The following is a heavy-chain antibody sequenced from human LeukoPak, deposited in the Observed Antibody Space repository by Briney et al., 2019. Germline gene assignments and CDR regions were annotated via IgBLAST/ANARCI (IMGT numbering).Heavy chain of an antibody. D-gene: IGHD6-6*01. CDR2: ISSSSSYI. V-gene: IGHV3-21*01. CDR3: ARDPGGSSYGLDY. J-gene: IGHJ4*02. Sequence: GGSLRLSCAASGFTFSSYSMNWVRQAPGKGLEWVSSISSSSSYIYYADSVKGRFTISRDSAKNSLYLQMNSLRAEDTAVYYCARDPGGSSYGLDYWGQGTLVTVSS. CDR1: GFTFSSYS.